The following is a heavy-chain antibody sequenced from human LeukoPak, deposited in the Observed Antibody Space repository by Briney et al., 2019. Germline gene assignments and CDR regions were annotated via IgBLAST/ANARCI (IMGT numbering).Heavy chain of an antibody. CDR3: ARGKSKFDY. V-gene: IGHV4-30-4*01. Sequence: SQTLSLTCTVSGDSVSSGVYYWSWIRQPPGKGLEWIGYIYYSGSTDYNPSLKSRVTISVDTSKNQFSLKLSSVTAADTAVYYCARGKSKFDYWGQGTLVTVSS. CDR1: GDSVSSGVYY. J-gene: IGHJ4*02. CDR2: IYYSGST.